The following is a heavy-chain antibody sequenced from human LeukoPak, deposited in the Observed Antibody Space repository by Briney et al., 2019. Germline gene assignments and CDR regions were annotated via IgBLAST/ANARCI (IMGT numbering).Heavy chain of an antibody. V-gene: IGHV3-23*01. CDR1: GFTFSSYA. CDR2: ISGSGGST. J-gene: IGHJ4*02. Sequence: GGSLRLSCAASGFTFSSYATSWVRQAPGKGLEWVSAISGSGGSTYYADSVKGRFTISRDNSKNTLYLQMNSLRAEDTAVYYCAKDSSYYDFWSSTNFDYWGQGTLVTVSS. D-gene: IGHD3-3*01. CDR3: AKDSSYYDFWSSTNFDY.